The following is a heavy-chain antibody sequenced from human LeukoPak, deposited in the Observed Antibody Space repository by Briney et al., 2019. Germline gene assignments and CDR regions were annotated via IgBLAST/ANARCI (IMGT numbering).Heavy chain of an antibody. V-gene: IGHV4-59*01. Sequence: SETLSLTCTVSGGTISSYYWSWIRQPPGRGLEWIGYIYYTGSTNYNPSLKSRVTISVDTSKNQFSLKLSSVTAADTAVYYCARGGAFDIWGQGTMVTVSS. CDR3: ARGGAFDI. D-gene: IGHD1-26*01. J-gene: IGHJ3*02. CDR2: IYYTGST. CDR1: GGTISSYY.